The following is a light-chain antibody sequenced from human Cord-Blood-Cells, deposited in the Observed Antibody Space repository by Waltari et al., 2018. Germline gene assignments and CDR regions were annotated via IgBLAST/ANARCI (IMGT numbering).Light chain of an antibody. CDR1: QSVSSY. V-gene: IGKV3-11*01. CDR2: DGS. J-gene: IGKJ2*01. Sequence: EIVLTQSPATLSLSPGERATLSCRASQSVSSYLAWYQQKPGQAPRLLIYDGSNRATGIPARCSGSGSGTDFTLTISSLEPEDFAVYYCQQRSNWPPYTFGQGTKLESK. CDR3: QQRSNWPPYT.